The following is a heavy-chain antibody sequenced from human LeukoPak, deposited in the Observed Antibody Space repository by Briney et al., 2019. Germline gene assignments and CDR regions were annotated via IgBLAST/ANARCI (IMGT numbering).Heavy chain of an antibody. J-gene: IGHJ4*02. CDR3: ARDPGRD. Sequence: GGSLRLSCAASGFTVSSNYMSWVRQAPGMGLESVSVISNEGATYYADSVKGRFTISRDNAKNSLYLQMNSLRAEDTAVYYCARDPGRDWGQGTLVTVSS. CDR1: GFTVSSNY. CDR2: ISNEGAT. V-gene: IGHV3-53*01. D-gene: IGHD1-14*01.